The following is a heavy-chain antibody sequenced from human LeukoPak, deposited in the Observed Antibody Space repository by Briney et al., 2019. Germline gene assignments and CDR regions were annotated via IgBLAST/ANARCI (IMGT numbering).Heavy chain of an antibody. V-gene: IGHV4-59*11. CDR1: GGSISSHY. CDR2: IYYSGST. Sequence: PSETLSLTCTVSGGSISSHYWSWIRQPPGKGLEWIGYIYYSGSTNYNPSLKSRVTISVGTAKNQFSLKLSSVTAADTAAYYCAREDEYGDYEPNWGQGTLVTVSS. D-gene: IGHD4-17*01. J-gene: IGHJ4*02. CDR3: AREDEYGDYEPN.